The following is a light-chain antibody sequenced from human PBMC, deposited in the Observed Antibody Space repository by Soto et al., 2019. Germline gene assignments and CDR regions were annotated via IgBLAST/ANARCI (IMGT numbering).Light chain of an antibody. V-gene: IGLV2-14*01. CDR1: SSDVGAYNY. CDR2: EVT. CDR3: TSYTSSSTYV. J-gene: IGLJ1*01. Sequence: QSALTQPASVSASPGQSITISCTGTSSDVGAYNYVSWYQQHPGKAPKLMIYEVTNRPSGVSNRFSGSKSGNTASLTISGLQAEDEADYYCTSYTSSSTYVFGTGTKVTVL.